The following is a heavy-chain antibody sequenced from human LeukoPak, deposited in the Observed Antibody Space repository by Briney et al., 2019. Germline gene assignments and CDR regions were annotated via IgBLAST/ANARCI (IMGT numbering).Heavy chain of an antibody. CDR1: GFTFNNAW. CDR2: IKSKTDGETT. J-gene: IGHJ4*02. Sequence: PGGSLRLSCAASGFTFNNAWINWVRQAPGKGLEWVGRIKSKTDGETTDYAAPVQYRFTISRDDSKNTVDLQMDSLNSEDRAVYYCTTDARYFFDYWGQGTLVTVSA. V-gene: IGHV3-15*05. CDR3: TTDARYFFDY.